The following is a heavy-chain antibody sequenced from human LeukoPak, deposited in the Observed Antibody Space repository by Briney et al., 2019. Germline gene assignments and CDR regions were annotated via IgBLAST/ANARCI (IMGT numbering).Heavy chain of an antibody. CDR2: IKQDGSEK. D-gene: IGHD6-19*01. V-gene: IGHV3-7*03. J-gene: IGHJ4*02. CDR3: AREVAVAGSFDY. Sequence: GGSLRLSCAASGFTFSSQWMSWVRQAPGKGLEWVANIKQDGSEKYYVDSVKGRFTISRDNAKNSLYLQMNSLRAEDTAVYYCAREVAVAGSFDYWGQGTLVTVSS. CDR1: GFTFSSQW.